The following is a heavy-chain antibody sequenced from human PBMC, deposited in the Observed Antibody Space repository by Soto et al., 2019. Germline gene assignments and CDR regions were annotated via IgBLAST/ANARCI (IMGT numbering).Heavy chain of an antibody. CDR2: IYYSGST. V-gene: IGHV4-59*08. D-gene: IGHD1-26*01. CDR1: GGSISSYY. Sequence: SETLSLTCTVSGGSISSYYWSWIRQPPGKGLEWIGYIYYSGSTNYNPSLKSRVTISVDTSKNQFSLKLSSVTAADTAVYYCARHGGSYLAAFDIWGQGTMVTVSS. J-gene: IGHJ3*02. CDR3: ARHGGSYLAAFDI.